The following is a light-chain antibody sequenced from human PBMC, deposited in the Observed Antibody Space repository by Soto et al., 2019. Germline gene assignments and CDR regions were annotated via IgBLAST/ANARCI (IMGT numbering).Light chain of an antibody. Sequence: DIEMTQSPSSLSVSVGDSGTINFRTSQSIATYLNWYQQKPGKAPKLLIYDASSLESGVSSRFSGSGSGTEFTLTISSLQPEDFAVYYCQQYGRSPFTFGPGTKVDIK. CDR2: DAS. J-gene: IGKJ3*01. V-gene: IGKV1-39*01. CDR1: QSIATY. CDR3: QQYGRSPFT.